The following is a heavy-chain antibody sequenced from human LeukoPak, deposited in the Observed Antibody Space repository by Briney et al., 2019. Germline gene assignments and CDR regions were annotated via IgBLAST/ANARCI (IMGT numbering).Heavy chain of an antibody. J-gene: IGHJ3*02. Sequence: GGSLRLSCAASGFTFSSYSMNWVRQAPGKGLEWVSCISSSSSYIYYADSVKGRFTISRDNAKNSLYLQMNSLRAEDTAVYYCARLGAGYCSGGSCDGAFDIWGQGTMVTVSS. D-gene: IGHD2-15*01. V-gene: IGHV3-21*01. CDR1: GFTFSSYS. CDR2: ISSSSSYI. CDR3: ARLGAGYCSGGSCDGAFDI.